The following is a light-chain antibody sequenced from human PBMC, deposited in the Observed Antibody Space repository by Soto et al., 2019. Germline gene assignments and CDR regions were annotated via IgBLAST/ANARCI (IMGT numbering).Light chain of an antibody. J-gene: IGLJ2*01. CDR2: EVS. CDR1: SSDVGGYNY. Sequence: QSALTQPPSASGSPGQSVTISCTGTSSDVGGYNYVSWYQQHPGKATKLMIYEVSKRPSGVADRFSGSKSGNTASLTVAGLNGEEEADYYCSSYGGSNNVVFGGGTKVTVL. V-gene: IGLV2-8*01. CDR3: SSYGGSNNVV.